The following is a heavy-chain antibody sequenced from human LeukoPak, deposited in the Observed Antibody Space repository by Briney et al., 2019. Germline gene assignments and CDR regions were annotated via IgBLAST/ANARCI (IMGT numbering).Heavy chain of an antibody. CDR2: ISSSSSTI. V-gene: IGHV3-48*04. CDR1: GFTFSSYT. CDR3: ARAGDCSSTSCYYMIGYYYYMDV. Sequence: PGGSLRLSCAASGFTFSSYTMNWVRQAPGKGLEWVSYISSSSSTIYYADSVKGRFTVSRDNAKNSLYLQMNSLRAEDTAVYYCARAGDCSSTSCYYMIGYYYYMDVWGKGTTVTVSS. D-gene: IGHD2-2*01. J-gene: IGHJ6*03.